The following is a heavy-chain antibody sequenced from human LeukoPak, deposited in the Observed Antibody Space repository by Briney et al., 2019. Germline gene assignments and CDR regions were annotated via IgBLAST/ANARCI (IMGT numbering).Heavy chain of an antibody. CDR1: GGSISSSSYY. D-gene: IGHD6-13*01. Sequence: SETLSLTCTVSGGSISSSSYYWVWIRQPPGKGLEWIGSIYYSGSTYYNPSLKSRVTISVDTSKNQFSLKLSSVTAADTAVYYCARQGTYSSSWYAHLQLFDYWGQGTLVTVSS. V-gene: IGHV4-39*01. J-gene: IGHJ4*02. CDR2: IYYSGST. CDR3: ARQGTYSSSWYAHLQLFDY.